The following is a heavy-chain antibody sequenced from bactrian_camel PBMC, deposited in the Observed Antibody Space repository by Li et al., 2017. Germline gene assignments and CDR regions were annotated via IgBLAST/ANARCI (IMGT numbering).Heavy chain of an antibody. V-gene: IGHV3S1*01. D-gene: IGHD6*01. CDR2: SYSGGMST. Sequence: VQLVESGGGSVQAGGSLRLSCVVSGYDYSRGCIAWIRQGPGQEREGIAASYSGGMSTNYADSVKGRFTISKDNAKNMLYLQMNSLRPEDTAVYYCAAERGSWYSRLADFAYWGQGTQVTVS. J-gene: IGHJ6*01. CDR1: GYDYSRGC. CDR3: AAERGSWYSRLADFAY.